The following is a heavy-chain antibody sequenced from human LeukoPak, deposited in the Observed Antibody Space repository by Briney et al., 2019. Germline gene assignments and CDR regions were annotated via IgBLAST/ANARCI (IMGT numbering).Heavy chain of an antibody. J-gene: IGHJ2*01. CDR2: ISAYNGNT. CDR3: AGVGSKAVAVWYFDL. V-gene: IGHV1-18*01. D-gene: IGHD6-19*01. CDR1: GYTFTSYG. Sequence: ASVKVSCKASGYTFTSYGISWVRQAPGQGLEWMGWISAYNGNTNYAQKLQGRVTMTRDTSTSTVYMELSSLRSEDTAVYYCAGVGSKAVAVWYFDLWGRGTLVTVSS.